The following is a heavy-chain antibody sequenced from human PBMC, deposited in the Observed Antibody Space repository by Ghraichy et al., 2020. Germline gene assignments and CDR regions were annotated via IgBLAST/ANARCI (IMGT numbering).Heavy chain of an antibody. J-gene: IGHJ4*02. CDR1: GYSFTSYW. V-gene: IGHV5-51*01. Sequence: GEALNISCKGSGYSFTSYWIGWVRQMPGKGLEWMGIIYPGDSDTRYSPSFQGQVTISADKSISTAYLQWSSLKASDTAMYYCARSSRPHTAMAPLIDYWGQGTLVTVSS. D-gene: IGHD5-18*01. CDR3: ARSSRPHTAMAPLIDY. CDR2: IYPGDSDT.